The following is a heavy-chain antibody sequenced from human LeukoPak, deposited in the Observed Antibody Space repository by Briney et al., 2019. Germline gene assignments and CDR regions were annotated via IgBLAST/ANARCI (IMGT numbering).Heavy chain of an antibody. V-gene: IGHV3-30*02. CDR2: IRYDGSNK. Sequence: GGSLRLSCAASGFTFSSYWMSWVRQAPGKGLEWVAFIRYDGSNKYYADSVKGRFTISRDNSKNTLYLQMNSLRAEDTAVYYCAKEVGNDFWSHFDYWGQGTLVTVSS. D-gene: IGHD3-3*01. CDR3: AKEVGNDFWSHFDY. J-gene: IGHJ4*02. CDR1: GFTFSSYW.